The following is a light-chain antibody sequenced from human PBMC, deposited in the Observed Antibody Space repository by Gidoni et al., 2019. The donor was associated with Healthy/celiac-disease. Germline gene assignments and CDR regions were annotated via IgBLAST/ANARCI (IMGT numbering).Light chain of an antibody. CDR3: MQALQTPIT. CDR1: QSLLHSNGYDY. Sequence: DVVMTQSPLSLPVTPGEPASISCRSSQSLLHSNGYDYLDWYLQKPGQSPQLLIYLGSNRASGVPDRFSGSGSGTDFTLKISRVEAEDVGIYYCMQALQTPITFGQXTRLDIK. CDR2: LGS. V-gene: IGKV2-28*01. J-gene: IGKJ5*01.